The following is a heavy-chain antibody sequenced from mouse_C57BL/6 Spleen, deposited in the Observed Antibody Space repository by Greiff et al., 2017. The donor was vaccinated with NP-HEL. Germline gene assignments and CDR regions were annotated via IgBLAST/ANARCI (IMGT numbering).Heavy chain of an antibody. CDR1: GYTFTSYW. CDR2: IHPNSGST. Sequence: QVQLQQPGAELVKPGASVKLSCKASGYTFTSYWMHWVKQRPGQGLEWIGMIHPNSGSTNYNEKFKSKATLTADKSSSTAYMQLSSLTSEDSAVYYCAREKRYYGSSDGDAMGYWGQGTSVTGSS. V-gene: IGHV1-64*01. CDR3: AREKRYYGSSDGDAMGY. D-gene: IGHD1-1*01. J-gene: IGHJ4*01.